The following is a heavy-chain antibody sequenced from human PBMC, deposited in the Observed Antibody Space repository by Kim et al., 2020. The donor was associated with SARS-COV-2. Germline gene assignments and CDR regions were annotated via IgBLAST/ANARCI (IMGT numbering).Heavy chain of an antibody. CDR1: GFTFSSYE. D-gene: IGHD4-17*01. V-gene: IGHV3-48*03. J-gene: IGHJ5*02. CDR3: ASTLYGAFDP. CDR2: ISSSGSTI. Sequence: GGSLRLSCAASGFTFSSYEMNWVRQAPGKGLEWVSYISSSGSTIYYADSVKGRFTISRDNAKNSLYLQMNSLRAEDTAVYYCASTLYGAFDPWGQGTLVTVSS.